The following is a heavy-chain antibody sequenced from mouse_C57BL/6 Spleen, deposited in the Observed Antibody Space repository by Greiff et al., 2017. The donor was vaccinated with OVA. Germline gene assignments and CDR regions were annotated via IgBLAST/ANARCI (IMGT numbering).Heavy chain of an antibody. D-gene: IGHD3-3*01. CDR2: INPSTGGT. CDR3: ARSGDKYFDV. J-gene: IGHJ1*03. V-gene: IGHV1-42*01. Sequence: VQLKESGPELVKPGASVKISCKASGYSFTGYYMNWVKQSPEKSLEWIGEINPSTGGTTYNQKFKAKATLTVDKSSSTAYMQLKSLTSEDSAVYYCARSGDKYFDVWGTGTTVTVSS. CDR1: GYSFTGYY.